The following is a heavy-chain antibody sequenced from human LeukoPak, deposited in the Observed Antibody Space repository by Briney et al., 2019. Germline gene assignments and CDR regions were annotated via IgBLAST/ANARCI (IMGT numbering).Heavy chain of an antibody. CDR2: INPNSDGT. J-gene: IGHJ4*02. D-gene: IGHD2-8*02. V-gene: IGHV1-2*04. Sequence: INPNSDGTYYAQKFQGWLTMTRDTSISTTYMELSRLRSDDTAVYYCARGDRLLAYYFDYWGQGTLVTVSS. CDR3: ARGDRLLAYYFDY.